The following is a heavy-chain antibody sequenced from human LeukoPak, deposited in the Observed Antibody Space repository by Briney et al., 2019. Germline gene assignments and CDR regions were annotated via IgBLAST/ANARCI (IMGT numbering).Heavy chain of an antibody. V-gene: IGHV1-58*02. CDR3: AAEGKQWLDAFDI. CDR2: IVVGSGNT. Sequence: ASVKVSCKASGFTFTSSAMQWVRQARGQRLEWIGWIVVGSGNTNYAQKFQERVTITRDMSTSTAYMELSSLRSKDTAVYYCAAEGKQWLDAFDIWGQGTMVTVSS. D-gene: IGHD6-19*01. J-gene: IGHJ3*02. CDR1: GFTFTSSA.